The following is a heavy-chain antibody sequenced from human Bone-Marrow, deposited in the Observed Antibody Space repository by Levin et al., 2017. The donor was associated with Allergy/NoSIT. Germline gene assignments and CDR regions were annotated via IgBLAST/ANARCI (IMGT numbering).Heavy chain of an antibody. Sequence: LSLTCAASGLMVSDNYMTWVRQAPGKGLEWVALIYRGGATYYADVVTGRFTISRDNSKNTMGLQMKDLRPEDTAVYYCARTIYDVLTSQMDVWGKGTTVTVSS. CDR1: GLMVSDNY. D-gene: IGHD3-9*01. V-gene: IGHV3-66*02. J-gene: IGHJ6*04. CDR2: IYRGGAT. CDR3: ARTIYDVLTSQMDV.